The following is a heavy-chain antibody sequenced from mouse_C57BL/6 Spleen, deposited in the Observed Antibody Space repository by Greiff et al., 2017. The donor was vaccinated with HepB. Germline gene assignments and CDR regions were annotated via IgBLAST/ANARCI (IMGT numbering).Heavy chain of an antibody. D-gene: IGHD1-1*02. CDR1: GYSITSGYY. CDR3: ARELSGNYFDY. Sequence: EVKLQESGPGLVKPSQSLSLTCSVTGYSITSGYYWNWIRQFPGNKLEWMGYISYDGSNNYNPSLKNRISITRDTSKNQFFLKLNSVTTEDTATYYCARELSGNYFDYWGQGTTLTVSS. V-gene: IGHV3-6*01. CDR2: ISYDGSN. J-gene: IGHJ2*01.